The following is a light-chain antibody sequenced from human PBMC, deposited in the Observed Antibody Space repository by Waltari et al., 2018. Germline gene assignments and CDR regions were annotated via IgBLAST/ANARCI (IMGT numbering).Light chain of an antibody. CDR3: CSYTGSSTSYG. CDR2: EAT. CDR1: STDLASYHL. Sequence: QSALSQPASVSGSPGQSLTITCTGASTDLASYHLVAWYQHHPNRAPKLIIYEATKRPSGISHRFSGAKSGATASLRISGLQADDEADYYCCSYTGSSTSYGCGGGTKVTVL. J-gene: IGLJ1*01. V-gene: IGLV2-23*01.